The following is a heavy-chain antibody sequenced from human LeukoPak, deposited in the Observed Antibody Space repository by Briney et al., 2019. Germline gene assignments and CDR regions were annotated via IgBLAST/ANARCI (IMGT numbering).Heavy chain of an antibody. CDR2: IYHSGST. J-gene: IGHJ4*02. Sequence: SETLSLTCTVSGYSISSGYYWGWIRQPPGKGLEWIGSIYHSGSTYYNPSLKSRVTISVDTSKNQFSLKLSSVTAADTAVYYCARGSITMVRGVIDFDYWGQGTLVTVSS. D-gene: IGHD3-10*01. V-gene: IGHV4-38-2*02. CDR3: ARGSITMVRGVIDFDY. CDR1: GYSISSGYY.